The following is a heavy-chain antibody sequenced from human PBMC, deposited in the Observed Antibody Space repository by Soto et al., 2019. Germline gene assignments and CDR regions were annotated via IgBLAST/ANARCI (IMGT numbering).Heavy chain of an antibody. CDR1: GGSISSHY. CDR2: IYYRGST. J-gene: IGHJ6*02. D-gene: IGHD1-26*01. CDR3: ARDGREASGMDV. V-gene: IGHV4-59*11. Sequence: TLSLTCTVSGGSISSHYWSWVRQAPGKGLEWIGHIYYRGSTSYNPSLRSRSTISVDTSNNQFSLKLNSVTTADTAVYYCARDGREASGMDVWGQGTKVTVSS.